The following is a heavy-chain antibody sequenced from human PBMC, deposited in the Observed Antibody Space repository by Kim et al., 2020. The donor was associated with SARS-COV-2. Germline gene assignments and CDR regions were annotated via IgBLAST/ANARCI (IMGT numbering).Heavy chain of an antibody. CDR1: GFTFSSYA. CDR3: AKDTGSRSFDY. D-gene: IGHD2-15*01. J-gene: IGHJ4*02. CDR2: IGGSGYHT. Sequence: GGSLRLSCAASGFTFSSYAMNWVRQAPGKGLEWVSVIGGSGYHTYYADSVKGRFTISRDNSKNTLFLQMNSLRAEDTAIYYCAKDTGSRSFDYWGQGIL. V-gene: IGHV3-23*01.